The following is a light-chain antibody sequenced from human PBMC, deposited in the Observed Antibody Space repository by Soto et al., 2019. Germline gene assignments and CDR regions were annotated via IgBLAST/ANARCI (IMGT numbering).Light chain of an antibody. CDR1: QSVSNY. CDR2: NAS. J-gene: IGKJ2*01. V-gene: IGKV3-20*01. Sequence: ETVLTQSPATLSLSPGERATLSCRASQSVSNYVAWYQQKPGQAPRLLIFNASSRATGTPDRFSGSGSGTDFTLTISRLEPEDFAVYYCQLYGSSPRYIFGQGTRLDIK. CDR3: QLYGSSPRYI.